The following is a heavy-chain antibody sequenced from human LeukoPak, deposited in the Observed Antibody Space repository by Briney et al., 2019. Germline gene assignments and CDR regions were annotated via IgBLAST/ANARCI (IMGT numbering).Heavy chain of an antibody. J-gene: IGHJ5*02. V-gene: IGHV1-18*01. Sequence: ASVKVSCKSSGYTFTTYGITWVRQAPGQGLEWMGWISTDNGDTNYAQKLQGRVTMTTDTSTSTAYMELRSLRSDDTAVYYCARGSNYYGSGNYYAFDPWGQGTLVTVSS. D-gene: IGHD3-10*01. CDR2: ISTDNGDT. CDR1: GYTFTTYG. CDR3: ARGSNYYGSGNYYAFDP.